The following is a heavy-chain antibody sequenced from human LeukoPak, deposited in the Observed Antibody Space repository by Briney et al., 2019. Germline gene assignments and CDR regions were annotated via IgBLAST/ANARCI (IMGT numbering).Heavy chain of an antibody. CDR3: ARDLSNTGWLVGWFDP. Sequence: ASVKVSCKASGGTFSSYAISWVRQAPGQGLEWMGRIIPIFGTANYAQKFQGRVTITTDESTSTAYMELSSLRSEDMAVYYCARDLSNTGWLVGWFDPWGQGTLVTVSS. CDR2: IIPIFGTA. CDR1: GGTFSSYA. D-gene: IGHD6-19*01. J-gene: IGHJ5*02. V-gene: IGHV1-69*05.